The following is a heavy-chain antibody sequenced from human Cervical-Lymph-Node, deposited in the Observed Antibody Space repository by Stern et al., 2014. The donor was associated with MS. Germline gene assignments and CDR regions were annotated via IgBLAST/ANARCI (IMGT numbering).Heavy chain of an antibody. Sequence: VQLEESGAEVKKPGASVKVSCRASGYTFTSYGISWVRQAPGQGLEWMGWISTYNGNTNYAQKFQGRVTMTTDTSTSTAYMELRSLISDDTAVYYCARDIYCSGGTCYFEFFDYWGQGTLVAVS. CDR1: GYTFTSYG. V-gene: IGHV1-18*01. CDR3: ARDIYCSGGTCYFEFFDY. CDR2: ISTYNGNT. D-gene: IGHD2-15*01. J-gene: IGHJ4*02.